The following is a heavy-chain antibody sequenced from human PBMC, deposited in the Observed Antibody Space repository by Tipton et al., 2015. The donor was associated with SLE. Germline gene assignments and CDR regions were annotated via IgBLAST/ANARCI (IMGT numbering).Heavy chain of an antibody. Sequence: TLSLTCTVSGGSISSGDCYWSWIRQPPGKGLEWIGYIYYRGSTYYNPSLKSRVTISVDTSKNQFSLKLSSVTAADTAVYYCAREANLYYYGSGTYFDYWGQGTLVTVSA. D-gene: IGHD3-10*01. V-gene: IGHV4-30-4*01. CDR1: GGSISSGDCY. CDR3: AREANLYYYGSGTYFDY. J-gene: IGHJ4*02. CDR2: IYYRGST.